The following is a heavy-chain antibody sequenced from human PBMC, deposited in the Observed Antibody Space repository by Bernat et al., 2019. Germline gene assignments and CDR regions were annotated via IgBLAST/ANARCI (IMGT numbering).Heavy chain of an antibody. CDR1: GGSISSGGYY. J-gene: IGHJ5*02. CDR3: AREKDYYGSGGGWFDP. Sequence: QVQLQESGPGLVKPSQTLSLTCTVSGGSISSGGYYWSWIRQHPGKGLEWIGYIYYSGSTYYNPSLKSRVTISVDTSKNQFSLKLSSVTAADTAVYYCAREKDYYGSGGGWFDPWGQGTLVTVSS. CDR2: IYYSGST. D-gene: IGHD3-10*01. V-gene: IGHV4-31*03.